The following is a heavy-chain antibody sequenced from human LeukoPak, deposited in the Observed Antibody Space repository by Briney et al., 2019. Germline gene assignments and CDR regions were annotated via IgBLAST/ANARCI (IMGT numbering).Heavy chain of an antibody. D-gene: IGHD3-22*01. J-gene: IGHJ4*02. CDR2: IYHSGST. CDR3: ARVAYYDSSGYYYTRGTYYFDY. V-gene: IGHV4-38-2*02. Sequence: PSETLSLTSTVSGYSISSGYYWGWIRQPPGKGLEWIGSIYHSGSTYYNPSLKSRVTISVDTSKNQFSLKLSSVTAADTAVYYCARVAYYDSSGYYYTRGTYYFDYWGQGTLVTVSS. CDR1: GYSISSGYY.